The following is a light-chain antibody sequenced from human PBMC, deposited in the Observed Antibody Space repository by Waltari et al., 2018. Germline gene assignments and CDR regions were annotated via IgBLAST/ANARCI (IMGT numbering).Light chain of an antibody. V-gene: IGKV1-9*01. CDR3: QQLNSYPWT. CDR2: AAS. J-gene: IGKJ1*01. CDR1: QGISSY. Sequence: DIQLTQSPSFLSASVVDRVTITCRARQGISSYLAWYQQKPGKAPKLLIYAASTLQSGVPSRFSCSGSGTEFTLTISSLQPEDFATYYCQQLNSYPWTFGQGTKVEIK.